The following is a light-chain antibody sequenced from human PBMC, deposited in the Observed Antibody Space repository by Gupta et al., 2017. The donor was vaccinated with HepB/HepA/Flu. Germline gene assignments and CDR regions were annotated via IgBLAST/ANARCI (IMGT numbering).Light chain of an antibody. V-gene: IGKV1-5*03. Sequence: DIQMAQSPSTLSASVGDRVIITCRASQNINSWLAWYQQKPGKAPKLLIYKASRLESGVTSRFSGSGDGTEFTLTSSRRQHDDCENYYGQQFNTYYTFGHGTXVDIK. CDR2: KAS. J-gene: IGKJ3*01. CDR1: QNINSW. CDR3: QQFNTYYT.